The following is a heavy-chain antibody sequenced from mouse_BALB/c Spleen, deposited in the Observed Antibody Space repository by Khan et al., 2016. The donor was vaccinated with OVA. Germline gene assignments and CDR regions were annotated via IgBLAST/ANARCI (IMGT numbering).Heavy chain of an antibody. D-gene: IGHD3-1*01. J-gene: IGHJ2*01. Sequence: VQRVESGAELVRPGTSVKMSCTAAGYTFTNYWIGWVKQRPGPGLEWIGDIFPGGGYTHYDEKFKGKATLTADTSYSTAYMQLSSLTSEDSAIYYWARRGAARATWDYFDYWGQGTTLTVAA. V-gene: IGHV1-63*02. CDR3: ARRGAARATWDYFDY. CDR2: IFPGGGYT. CDR1: GYTFTNYW.